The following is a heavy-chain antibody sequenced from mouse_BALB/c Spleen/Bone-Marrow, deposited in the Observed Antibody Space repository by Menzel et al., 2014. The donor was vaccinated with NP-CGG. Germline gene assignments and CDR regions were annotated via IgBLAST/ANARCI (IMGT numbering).Heavy chain of an antibody. CDR2: INTNGGTT. D-gene: IGHD2-14*01. CDR1: GFTFSSYD. J-gene: IGHJ3*01. V-gene: IGHV5-6-3*01. Sequence: EVKLVESGGVLVQPGGSLKLSCAASGFTFSSYDMSWVRQTPDKRLELVATINTNGGTTYYPDSVKGRFTISRDNAKSTLYLRMSSLKSADTAIYYCARNRYDWFAYWGQGTLVTVSA. CDR3: ARNRYDWFAY.